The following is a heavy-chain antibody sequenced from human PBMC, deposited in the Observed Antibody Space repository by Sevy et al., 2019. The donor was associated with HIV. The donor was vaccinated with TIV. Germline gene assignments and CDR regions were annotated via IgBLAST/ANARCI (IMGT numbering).Heavy chain of an antibody. D-gene: IGHD3-22*01. V-gene: IGHV1-18*01. J-gene: IGHJ5*02. CDR3: ARGPRGLYYYDSSGYRNWFDP. Sequence: ASVKVSCRASGYTFTSYGISWVRQAPGQGLEWMGWISAYNGNTNYAQKLQGTVTMTTDTSTSTAYMELRSLRSDDTAVYYCARGPRGLYYYDSSGYRNWFDPWGQGTLVTVSS. CDR1: GYTFTSYG. CDR2: ISAYNGNT.